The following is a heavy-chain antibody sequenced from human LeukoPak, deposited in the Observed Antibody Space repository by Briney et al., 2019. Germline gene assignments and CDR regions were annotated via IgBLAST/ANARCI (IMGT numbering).Heavy chain of an antibody. CDR3: AKEGKLTMIVVDIKDYFDY. D-gene: IGHD3-22*01. V-gene: IGHV3-66*01. CDR1: GFTVSSNY. Sequence: GGSLRLSCAASGFTVSSNYMSWVRQAPGKGLEWVSVIYSGGSTYYADSVKGRFTISRDNSKNTLYLQMNSLRAEDTAVYYCAKEGKLTMIVVDIKDYFDYRGQGTLVTVFS. J-gene: IGHJ4*02. CDR2: IYSGGST.